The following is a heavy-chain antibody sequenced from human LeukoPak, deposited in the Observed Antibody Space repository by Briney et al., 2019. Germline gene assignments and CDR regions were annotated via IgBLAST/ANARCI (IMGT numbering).Heavy chain of an antibody. CDR1: GFTFSSYG. CDR2: ISYDGSNK. Sequence: GGSLRLSCAASGFTFSSYGMHWVRQAPGKGLEWVAVISYDGSNKYYADSVKGRFTISRDNSKNTLYLQMNSLRAEDTAVYYCAKDIRGWYNWFDPWGQGTLVTVSS. J-gene: IGHJ5*02. V-gene: IGHV3-30*18. CDR3: AKDIRGWYNWFDP. D-gene: IGHD2-15*01.